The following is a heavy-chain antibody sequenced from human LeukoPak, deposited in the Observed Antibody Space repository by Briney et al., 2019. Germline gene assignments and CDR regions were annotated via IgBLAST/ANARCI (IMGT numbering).Heavy chain of an antibody. CDR3: ASRQGNIFGY. J-gene: IGHJ4*02. Sequence: PSETLSLTCTVSSGSISSSIYHWGWIRQPPGKGLEWIATISYTGSTYYNPSLKSRVTISVDTSKNQFSLRLSSVTAADTAVYYCASRQGNIFGYWGQGTLVTVSS. D-gene: IGHD2/OR15-2a*01. V-gene: IGHV4-39*01. CDR1: SGSISSSIYH. CDR2: ISYTGST.